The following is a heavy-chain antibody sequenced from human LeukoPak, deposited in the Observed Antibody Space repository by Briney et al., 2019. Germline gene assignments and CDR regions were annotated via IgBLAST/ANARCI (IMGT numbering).Heavy chain of an antibody. CDR2: IYHGGST. J-gene: IGHJ3*02. V-gene: IGHV4-30-2*01. Sequence: SETLSLTCAVSGGSINSGGYSWSWIRQPPGKGPEWIGYIYHGGSTHYNSSLKSRVTISVDKSKNQFSLNLYSVTAADMAVYYCARVAFYGAIPDDIWGQGTMVTVSS. D-gene: IGHD2-21*01. CDR1: GGSINSGGYS. CDR3: ARVAFYGAIPDDI.